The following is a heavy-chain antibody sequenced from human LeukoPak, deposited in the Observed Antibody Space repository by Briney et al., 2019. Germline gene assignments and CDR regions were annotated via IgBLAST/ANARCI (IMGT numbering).Heavy chain of an antibody. J-gene: IGHJ4*02. V-gene: IGHV3-21*01. D-gene: IGHD4-17*01. CDR1: GFTFSSYS. CDR3: ARDKPYGDSFFDY. Sequence: PGGSLRLSCAASGFTFSSYSMNWVRQAPGKGLEWVSSISSSSSYIYYADSVKGRFTISRDNAKNSLYLQMNSLRAEDTAVYYCARDKPYGDSFFDYWGQGTLVTVSS. CDR2: ISSSSSYI.